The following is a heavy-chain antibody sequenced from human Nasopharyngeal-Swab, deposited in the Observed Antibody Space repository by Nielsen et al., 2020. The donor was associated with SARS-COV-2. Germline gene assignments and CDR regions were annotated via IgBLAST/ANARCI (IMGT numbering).Heavy chain of an antibody. J-gene: IGHJ4*02. V-gene: IGHV4-59*13. CDR2: IHSDGST. Sequence: GSLTLSCSVSGGSISSDYWSWIRQSPAKGLEWIGYIHSDGSTNYNPSLKSRVTMSLDTSKNQFSLKVSSVTAADTAMYYCARYTTDWVSFEYWGQGTLVTVSS. CDR3: ARYTTDWVSFEY. D-gene: IGHD3-9*01. CDR1: GGSISSDY.